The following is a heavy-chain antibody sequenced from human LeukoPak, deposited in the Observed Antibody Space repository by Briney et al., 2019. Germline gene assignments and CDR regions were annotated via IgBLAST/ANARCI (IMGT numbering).Heavy chain of an antibody. Sequence: SETLSLTCAVYGGSFSGYYWSWIRQPPGKGLEWIGEINRSGSTNYNPSLKSRVTISVDTSKNQFSLKLSSVTAADTAVYYCARECSSTSCYSYWGQGTLVTVSS. V-gene: IGHV4-34*01. CDR1: GGSFSGYY. CDR3: ARECSSTSCYSY. CDR2: INRSGST. D-gene: IGHD2-2*02. J-gene: IGHJ4*02.